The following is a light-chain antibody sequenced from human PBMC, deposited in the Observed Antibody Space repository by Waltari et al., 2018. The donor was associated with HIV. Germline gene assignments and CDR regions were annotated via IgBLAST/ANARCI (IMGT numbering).Light chain of an antibody. CDR1: QSVSRF. V-gene: IGKV3-11*01. CDR3: QQRELT. Sequence: EIVLTQSPATLSLSPGERATLSCRASQSVSRFLAWYQLKPGQAPRLLIYDASNRATGVPARFSGSGSGTDFTLTISTLEPEDFAVYYCQQRELTFGGGTKVEIK. J-gene: IGKJ4*01. CDR2: DAS.